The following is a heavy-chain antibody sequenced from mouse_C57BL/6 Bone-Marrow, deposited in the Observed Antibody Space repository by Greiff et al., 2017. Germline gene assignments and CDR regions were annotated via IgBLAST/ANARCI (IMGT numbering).Heavy chain of an antibody. CDR1: GFSLTSYG. CDR2: IWSGGST. D-gene: IGHD1-1*01. CDR3: ARNLYYYGSSSY. V-gene: IGHV2-2*01. J-gene: IGHJ3*01. Sequence: VKLMESGPGLVQPSQSLSITCTVSGFSLTSYGVHWVRQSPGKGLEWLGVIWSGGSTDYTAAFISRLSISKDNSKSQVFFKMNSLQADDTAIYYCARNLYYYGSSSYWGQGTLVTVSA.